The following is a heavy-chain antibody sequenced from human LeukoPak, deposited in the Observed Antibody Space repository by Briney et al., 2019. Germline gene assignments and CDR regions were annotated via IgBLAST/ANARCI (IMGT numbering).Heavy chain of an antibody. CDR3: AKLGGGEVDNYYVGV. CDR2: IIDSGDIT. Sequence: GGSLRLSCEASGFTFSSYAMSWVRQAPGKGLEWVSGIIDSGDITYYANSVKGRFTISRDNAKNILYLQMNSLRAEDTAVYYCAKLGGGEVDNYYVGVWGKGTTVAVSS. V-gene: IGHV3-23*01. CDR1: GFTFSSYA. J-gene: IGHJ6*03. D-gene: IGHD3-16*01.